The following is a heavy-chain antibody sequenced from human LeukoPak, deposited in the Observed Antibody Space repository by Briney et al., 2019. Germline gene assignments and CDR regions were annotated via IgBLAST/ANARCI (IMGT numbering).Heavy chain of an antibody. J-gene: IGHJ6*03. CDR1: GYTFTGYY. V-gene: IGHV1-2*02. D-gene: IGHD1-14*01. CDR3: ASSPQNQSRGYYYYYYMDV. Sequence: ASVKVSCKASGYTFTGYYMHWVRQAPGQGLEWMGWINPNSGGTNYAQKFQGRVTMTRDTSISTAYMELSRLRSDDTAVYYCASSPQNQSRGYYYYYYMDVRGKGTTVTVSS. CDR2: INPNSGGT.